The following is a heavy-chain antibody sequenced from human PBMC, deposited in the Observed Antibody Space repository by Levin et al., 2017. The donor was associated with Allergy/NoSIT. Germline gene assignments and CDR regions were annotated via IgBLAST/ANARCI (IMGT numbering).Heavy chain of an antibody. CDR1: GFTFGDLA. CDR2: ITSKASGGTI. J-gene: IGHJ4*02. CDR3: TSGTLGH. V-gene: IGHV3-49*03. D-gene: IGHD1-1*01. Sequence: GESLKISCAGSGFTFGDLAMSWFRQAPGKGLGWVGFITSKASGGTIEYAASVKGRFTISRDDSRSLAYLQMNSLRTEDTAMYYCTSGTLGHWGQGTLVTVSS.